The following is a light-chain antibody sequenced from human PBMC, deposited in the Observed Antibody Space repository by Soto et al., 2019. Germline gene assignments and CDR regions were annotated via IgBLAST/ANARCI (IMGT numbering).Light chain of an antibody. CDR1: QSIRTS. J-gene: IGKJ5*01. V-gene: IGKV3-11*01. CDR2: DAS. Sequence: EIVVTQSPVTLSLSPGERATLSCRASQSIRTSLAWYQQKPGQAPRLVIFDASNRANGVPARFGGSGSGTDFTLTINSLEPEDFAVYYCQQRNVWPPITFGQGTRLEIK. CDR3: QQRNVWPPIT.